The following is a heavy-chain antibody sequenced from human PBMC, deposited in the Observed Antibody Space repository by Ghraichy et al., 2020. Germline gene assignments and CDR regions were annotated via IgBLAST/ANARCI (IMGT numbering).Heavy chain of an antibody. CDR1: GFTVSSNY. Sequence: ESLNISCAASGFTVSSNYMSWVRQAPGKGLEWVSVIYSGGSTYYADSVKGRFTISRDNSKNTLYLQMNSLRAEDTAVYYCARVEPIAAAGDTFDPWGQGTLVTVSS. D-gene: IGHD6-13*01. V-gene: IGHV3-66*02. CDR2: IYSGGST. J-gene: IGHJ5*02. CDR3: ARVEPIAAAGDTFDP.